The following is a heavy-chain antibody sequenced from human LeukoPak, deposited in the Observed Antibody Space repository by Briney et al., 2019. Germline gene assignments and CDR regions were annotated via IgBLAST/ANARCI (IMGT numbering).Heavy chain of an antibody. CDR2: ISSSSSYI. CDR1: GFTFSSYS. CDR3: ARAAGGLEAFDI. J-gene: IGHJ3*02. Sequence: GGSLRLSCAASGFTFSSYSMNWVRQAPGKGLEWVSSISSSSSYIYYADSVKGRFTISRDNAKNSLYLQMNSLRAEDTAVYYCARAAGGLEAFDIWGQGTMVTVSS. D-gene: IGHD3-10*01. V-gene: IGHV3-21*01.